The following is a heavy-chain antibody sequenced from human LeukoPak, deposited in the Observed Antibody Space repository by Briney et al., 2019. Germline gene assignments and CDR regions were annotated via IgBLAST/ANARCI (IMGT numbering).Heavy chain of an antibody. D-gene: IGHD3-22*01. Sequence: GGSLRLSCAASGFTFSSYGMHWVRQAPGKGLEWVAFIRYDGSNKYYADSVKGRFTISRDNSKNTLYLQMNSLRAEHKAVYYCAKKYYYDSSGRNDAFDIWGQGTMVTVSS. CDR3: AKKYYYDSSGRNDAFDI. CDR1: GFTFSSYG. CDR2: IRYDGSNK. V-gene: IGHV3-30*02. J-gene: IGHJ3*02.